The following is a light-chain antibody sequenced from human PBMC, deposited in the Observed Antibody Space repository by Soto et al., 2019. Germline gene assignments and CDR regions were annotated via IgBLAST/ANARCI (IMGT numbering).Light chain of an antibody. J-gene: IGLJ3*02. CDR1: SSDVGSYDL. Sequence: QSVLTQPASMSGSPGQSITISCTGASSDVGSYDLVSWYQQHPGKAPKVVIYEDNKRPSGISDHFSGSKSGNTASLTISGLQAEDEADYYCCSYAGSSTLVFGGGTKLTVL. CDR2: EDN. CDR3: CSYAGSSTLV. V-gene: IGLV2-23*01.